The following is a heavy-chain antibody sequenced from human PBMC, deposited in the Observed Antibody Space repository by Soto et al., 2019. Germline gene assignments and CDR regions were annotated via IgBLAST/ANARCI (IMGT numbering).Heavy chain of an antibody. J-gene: IGHJ4*02. CDR1: GGSISNSHY. CDR3: ARSFGWYAIDY. V-gene: IGHV4-4*02. D-gene: IGHD6-19*01. Sequence: QVLLQESGPGLVQPSGTLSLSCAVSGGSISNSHYWGWVRQPPGKGLEWVGAISHSGSVNYNPSLNSRVTISIDKSNHQFSLKLSSVTAADTAVYYCARSFGWYAIDYWGQGTLVIVSS. CDR2: ISHSGSV.